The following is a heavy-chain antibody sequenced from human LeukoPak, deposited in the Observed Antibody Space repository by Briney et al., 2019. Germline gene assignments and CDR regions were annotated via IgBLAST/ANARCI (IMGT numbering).Heavy chain of an antibody. D-gene: IGHD2-2*01. CDR2: IIPIFGTA. J-gene: IGHJ6*03. CDR3: ASVVVVPAAHYYYYMDV. V-gene: IGHV1-69*13. Sequence: SVKVSCMASGGTFSSYAISWVRQAPGQGLEWMGGIIPIFGTANYAQKFQGRVTITADESTSTAYMELSSLRSEDTAVYYCASVVVVPAAHYYYYMDVWGKGTTVTVSS. CDR1: GGTFSSYA.